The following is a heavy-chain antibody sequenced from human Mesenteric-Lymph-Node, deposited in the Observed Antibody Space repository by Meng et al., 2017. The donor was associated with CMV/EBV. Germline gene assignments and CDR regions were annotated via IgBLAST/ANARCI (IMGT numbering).Heavy chain of an antibody. J-gene: IGHJ4*02. Sequence: SETLSLTCTVSGYSISSGYYWGWIRQPPGKGLEWIGSIYHSGSTYYNPSLKSRVTISVDTSKNQFSLKLSSVTAADTAVYYCARHDFWSGYSVDGFDYWGQGTLVTVSS. CDR2: IYHSGST. V-gene: IGHV4-38-2*02. CDR1: GYSISSGYY. D-gene: IGHD3-3*01. CDR3: ARHDFWSGYSVDGFDY.